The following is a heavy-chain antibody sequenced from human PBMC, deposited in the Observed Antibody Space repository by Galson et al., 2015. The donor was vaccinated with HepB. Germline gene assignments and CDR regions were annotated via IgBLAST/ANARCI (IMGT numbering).Heavy chain of an antibody. Sequence: QSGAEVKKPGESLRISCTGSGYSFTSYWISWVRQMPGKGLEWMGRIDPSDSYTNYSPSFQGHVTISADKSISTAYLQWSSLKASDTAMYYCARLKTDDSLRVWFDPWGQGTLVTVSS. V-gene: IGHV5-10-1*01. D-gene: IGHD4-17*01. CDR2: IDPSDSYT. CDR1: GYSFTSYW. J-gene: IGHJ5*02. CDR3: ARLKTDDSLRVWFDP.